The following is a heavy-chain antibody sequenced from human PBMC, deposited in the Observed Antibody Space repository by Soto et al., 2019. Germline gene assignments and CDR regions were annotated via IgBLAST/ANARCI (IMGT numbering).Heavy chain of an antibody. CDR1: GFTFSSYA. Sequence: EVQLLESGGDLVQPEGSLRLSCAASGFTFSSYAMSWVRQAPGKGLEWVSGISGSGDTTYYADSVRGRFTISRDNSKNMLYLQLNSLRAEDTALYYCAKDQAAGGTISRYFQNWGQGTLVTVSS. V-gene: IGHV3-23*01. CDR2: ISGSGDTT. CDR3: AKDQAAGGTISRYFQN. J-gene: IGHJ1*01. D-gene: IGHD6-13*01.